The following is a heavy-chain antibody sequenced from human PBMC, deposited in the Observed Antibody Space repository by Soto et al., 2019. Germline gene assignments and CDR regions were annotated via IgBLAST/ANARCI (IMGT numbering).Heavy chain of an antibody. J-gene: IGHJ4*02. CDR1: GYTFTSYD. V-gene: IGHV1-18*01. CDR3: ARDWGGLDY. D-gene: IGHD7-27*01. Sequence: QVQLVQSGAEVKKPGASVKVSCKSSGYTFTSYDITWVRQAPGQGLEWMGWVSAYNGNTNYAQKFQGRVSMTKDTSTSTVYMELRSLRSDDTAMYYCARDWGGLDYWGQGTLVTVSS. CDR2: VSAYNGNT.